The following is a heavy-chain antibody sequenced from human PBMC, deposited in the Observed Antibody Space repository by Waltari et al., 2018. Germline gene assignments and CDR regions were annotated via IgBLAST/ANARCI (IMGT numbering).Heavy chain of an antibody. CDR1: GYTFTSYD. V-gene: IGHV1-8*01. CDR3: ARDLERSIAAAGY. Sequence: QVQLVQSGAEVKKPGASVKVSCKASGYTFTSYDINWVRPATGQGLEWMGWMNPNSCNTGYAQKFQGRVTMTRNTSISTAYMELSSLRSEDTAVYYCARDLERSIAAAGYWGQGTLVTVSS. CDR2: MNPNSCNT. J-gene: IGHJ4*02. D-gene: IGHD6-13*01.